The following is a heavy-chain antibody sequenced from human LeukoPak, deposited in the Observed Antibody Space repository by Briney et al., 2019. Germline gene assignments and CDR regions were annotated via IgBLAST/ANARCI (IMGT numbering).Heavy chain of an antibody. CDR1: GYSLSSGYY. CDR3: ARLYNRPVATDNWFDP. D-gene: IGHD5-12*01. J-gene: IGHJ5*02. V-gene: IGHV4-38-2*02. Sequence: SETLSLTCTVSGYSLSSGYYWGWIRQPPGEGLEWIGSIYHSGSTYYNPSLKSRVTISVDTSKNQFSLKLSSVTAADTAVYYCARLYNRPVATDNWFDPWGQGTLVTVSS. CDR2: IYHSGST.